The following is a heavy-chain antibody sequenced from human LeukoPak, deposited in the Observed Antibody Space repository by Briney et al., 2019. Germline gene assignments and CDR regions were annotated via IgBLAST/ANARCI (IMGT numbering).Heavy chain of an antibody. V-gene: IGHV3-20*04. J-gene: IGHJ5*02. D-gene: IGHD3-3*01. Sequence: GGSLRLSCAASGFTFDDYGMSWVRQAPGKGLEWVSGINWNGGSTGYADSVKGRFTISRDNAKNSLYLQMNSLRAEDTALYYCARDRPTTIFGVANNWFDPWGQGTLVTVSS. CDR1: GFTFDDYG. CDR2: INWNGGST. CDR3: ARDRPTTIFGVANNWFDP.